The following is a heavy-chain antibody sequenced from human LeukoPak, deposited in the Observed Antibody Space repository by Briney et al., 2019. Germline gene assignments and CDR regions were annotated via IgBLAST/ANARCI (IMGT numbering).Heavy chain of an antibody. V-gene: IGHV3-30-3*01. Sequence: GGPLRLSCAASGFAFRSFAMHWVRQAPGKGLDWVAVISHDGSSDYYSPSLRGRFTISRDTSKNTLYLQMNRLRPDDTATYYCARMSASGRTNGAFDVWGRGTMVTVSS. CDR1: GFAFRSFA. CDR3: ARMSASGRTNGAFDV. D-gene: IGHD6-19*01. J-gene: IGHJ3*01. CDR2: ISHDGSSD.